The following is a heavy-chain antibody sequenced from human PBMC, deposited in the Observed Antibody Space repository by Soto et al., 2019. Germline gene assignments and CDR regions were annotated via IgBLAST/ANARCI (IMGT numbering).Heavy chain of an antibody. CDR3: VTDANYYDSSGYHSHES. CDR2: IKSKTDGGTT. CDR1: GLRVSNAW. J-gene: IGHJ5*02. D-gene: IGHD3-22*01. V-gene: IGHV3-15*01. Sequence: LPSAAAGLRVSNAWMSWVRQDPGKKLEWVGRIKSKTDGGTTDYAAPVKGRFTISRDDSKNTLHLQMNRLKSEDTAVYYCVTDANYYDSSGYHSHESSGPGTLVT.